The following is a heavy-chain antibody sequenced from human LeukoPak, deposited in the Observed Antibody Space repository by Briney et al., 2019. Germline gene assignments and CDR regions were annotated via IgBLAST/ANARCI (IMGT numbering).Heavy chain of an antibody. CDR3: ARFVYDYGDYFLDY. Sequence: GGSLRLSCAASGFTFSSYWMSWVRQAPGKGLEWVANIKQDGSEKYYVDSVKGRFTISRDNAKNSLYLQMNSLRAEDMAVYYCARFVYDYGDYFLDYWGQGTLVTVSS. CDR2: IKQDGSEK. D-gene: IGHD4-17*01. CDR1: GFTFSSYW. V-gene: IGHV3-7*03. J-gene: IGHJ4*02.